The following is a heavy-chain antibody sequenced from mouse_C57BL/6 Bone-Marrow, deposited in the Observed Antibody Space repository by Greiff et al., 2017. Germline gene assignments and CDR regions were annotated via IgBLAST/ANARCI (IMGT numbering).Heavy chain of an antibody. CDR2: INPGSGGT. CDR3: ARTTTVSMDY. D-gene: IGHD1-1*01. J-gene: IGHJ4*01. V-gene: IGHV1-54*01. CDR1: GYAFTNYL. Sequence: VQLQQSGAELVRPGTSVKVSCKASGYAFTNYLIEWVKQRPGQGLEWIGVINPGSGGTNYNEKFKGKATLTADKSSSTAYMQLSSLTSEDSAVYFCARTTTVSMDYWGQGTSVTVSS.